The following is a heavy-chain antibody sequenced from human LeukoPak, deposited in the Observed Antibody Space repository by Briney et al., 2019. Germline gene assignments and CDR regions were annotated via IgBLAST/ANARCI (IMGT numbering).Heavy chain of an antibody. CDR3: ARLYGDYVYFDY. J-gene: IGHJ4*02. D-gene: IGHD4-17*01. Sequence: SETLSLTCTVSGGSISSGGYYWSWIRQHPGKGLEWIGYIYYSGSTYYNPSLKSRVTISVDTSKNQFSLKLSSVTAADTAVYYCARLYGDYVYFDYWGQGTLVTVSS. CDR2: IYYSGST. CDR1: GGSISSGGYY. V-gene: IGHV4-31*03.